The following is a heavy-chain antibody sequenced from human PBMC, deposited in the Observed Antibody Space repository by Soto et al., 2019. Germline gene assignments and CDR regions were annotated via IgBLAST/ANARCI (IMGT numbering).Heavy chain of an antibody. CDR1: GGSISSYY. V-gene: IGHV4-59*01. J-gene: IGHJ4*02. CDR3: VRAKYSDFEY. D-gene: IGHD4-4*01. Sequence: XETLSLTCTVSGGSISSYYWSWIRQPPGKGLEWIGYIYYSGSTNYNPSLKSRVTISVDTSKNQFYLKLSSVTAADTAVYYCVRAKYSDFEYWGQGTLVTVPQ. CDR2: IYYSGST.